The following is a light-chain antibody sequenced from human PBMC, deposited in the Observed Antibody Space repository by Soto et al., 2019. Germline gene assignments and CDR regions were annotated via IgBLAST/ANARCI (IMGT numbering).Light chain of an antibody. CDR3: QQRSNWPRT. CDR1: QSVSSY. CDR2: DAS. Sequence: EIVLTQSPATLSLSPGERATLSCRASQSVSSYLAWYQQKPGQAPRLLIYDASNRATGIPARFSGSGSGTDFTLTISSLEREDVAVYYCQQRSNWPRTFGQGTKVEFK. J-gene: IGKJ1*01. V-gene: IGKV3-11*01.